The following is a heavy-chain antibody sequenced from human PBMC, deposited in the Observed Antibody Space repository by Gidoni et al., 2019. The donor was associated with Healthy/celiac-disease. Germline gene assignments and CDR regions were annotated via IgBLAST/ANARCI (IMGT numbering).Heavy chain of an antibody. D-gene: IGHD6-19*01. CDR2: IYTSGST. V-gene: IGHV4-61*02. J-gene: IGHJ4*02. CDR3: ARDGPDSSGWYYIFDY. Sequence: QVQLQESGPGLVKPSQTLSLTCTVSGGSISRGSYYWSWIRQPAGKGLAWIGRIYTSGSTNYNPSLKSRVTISVDTSKNQFSLKLSSVTAADTAVYYCARDGPDSSGWYYIFDYWGQGTLVTVSS. CDR1: GGSISRGSYY.